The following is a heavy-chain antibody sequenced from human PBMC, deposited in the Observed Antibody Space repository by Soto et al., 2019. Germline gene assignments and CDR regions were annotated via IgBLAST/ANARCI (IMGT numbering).Heavy chain of an antibody. CDR1: GFTFDDYA. Sequence: SLRLSCAASGFTFDDYAMHWVRQAQGKGLECVSVISLNSGSIGYADSLKGRFTIFRDNGKNSVYLQMNSLRAEDTALYYCANDIGLGLHRSSYTGSYYYRRDVWDKGCTV. CDR3: ANDIGLGLHRSSYTGSYYYRRDV. D-gene: IGHD3-10*01. J-gene: IGHJ6*03. CDR2: ISLNSGSI. V-gene: IGHV3-9*01.